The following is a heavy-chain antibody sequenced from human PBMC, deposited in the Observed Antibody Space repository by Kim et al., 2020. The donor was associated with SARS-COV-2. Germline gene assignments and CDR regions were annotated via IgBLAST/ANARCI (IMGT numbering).Heavy chain of an antibody. CDR3: ARESGVSSSLPFDY. Sequence: GGSLRLSCAASGFTFSSYSMNWVRQAPGKGLEWVSSISSSSSYIYYADSVKGRFTISRDNAKNSLYLQMNSLRAEDTAVYYCARESGVSSSLPFDYWGQGTLVTVSS. CDR1: GFTFSSYS. V-gene: IGHV3-21*01. D-gene: IGHD6-6*01. CDR2: ISSSSSYI. J-gene: IGHJ4*02.